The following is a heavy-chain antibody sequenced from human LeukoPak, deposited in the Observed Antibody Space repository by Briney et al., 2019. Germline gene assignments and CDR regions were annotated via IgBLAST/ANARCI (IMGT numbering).Heavy chain of an antibody. Sequence: GGSLRLSCAASGFTFDDYGMSWVRQAPGKGLEWVSGINWNGGGTGYADSVKGRFTISRDNAKNSLYLQMNSLRAEDTALYYCARMPDVFYDSSGMLDYWGQGTLVTVSS. D-gene: IGHD3-22*01. CDR3: ARMPDVFYDSSGMLDY. V-gene: IGHV3-20*04. J-gene: IGHJ4*02. CDR2: INWNGGGT. CDR1: GFTFDDYG.